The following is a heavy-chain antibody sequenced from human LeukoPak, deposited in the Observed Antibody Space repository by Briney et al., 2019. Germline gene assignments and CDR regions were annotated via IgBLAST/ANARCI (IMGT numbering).Heavy chain of an antibody. V-gene: IGHV3-74*01. J-gene: IGHJ4*02. CDR2: INTDGSST. CDR1: GFTFISYG. D-gene: IGHD2-21*02. Sequence: GGSLRLSCAASGFTFISYGMQWVRQAPGKGVVWVSRINTDGSSTSYADSVKGRFTISRDNAKNTLYLQMNSLRAEDTGVYYCARELPREVTLDYWGQGTLVTVSS. CDR3: ARELPREVTLDY.